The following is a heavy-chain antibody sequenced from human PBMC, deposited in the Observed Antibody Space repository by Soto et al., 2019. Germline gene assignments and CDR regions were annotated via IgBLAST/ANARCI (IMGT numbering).Heavy chain of an antibody. CDR2: ISGGGGGT. V-gene: IGHV3-23*01. D-gene: IGHD3-9*01. Sequence: PGGSLRLSCAASGFSFSNYAMNWVRQAPGKGLEWVSGISGGGGGTYYADSVKGRFIISRDNSKNTVYLQMNSLRAEDTAFYYCAKVFISDRETFNFVAWGPGTLVTV. CDR3: AKVFISDRETFNFVA. CDR1: GFSFSNYA. J-gene: IGHJ5*02.